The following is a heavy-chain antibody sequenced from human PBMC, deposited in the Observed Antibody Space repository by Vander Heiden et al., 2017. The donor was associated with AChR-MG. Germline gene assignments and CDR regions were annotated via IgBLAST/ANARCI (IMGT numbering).Heavy chain of an antibody. CDR2: LSGSGGST. D-gene: IGHD3-3*01. J-gene: IGHJ6*03. Sequence: EVQLLESGGGLVQPGGSLRLSCAASGFTVSSYALSWVRQAPGKGLEWVSALSGSGGSTYYADSVKGRFTISRDNSKNTLYLQMNSLRAEDTAVYYCAKASRDSTYYYYYMDVWGKGTTVTVSS. V-gene: IGHV3-23*01. CDR1: GFTVSSYA. CDR3: AKASRDSTYYYYYMDV.